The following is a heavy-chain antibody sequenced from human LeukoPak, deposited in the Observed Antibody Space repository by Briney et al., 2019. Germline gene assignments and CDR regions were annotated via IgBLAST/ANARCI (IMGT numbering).Heavy chain of an antibody. V-gene: IGHV3-7*03. CDR3: ARVIVTVPGQSDYFDY. Sequence: GGSLRLSCAASGFTFSSYVMHWVRQAPGKGLEWVANIRQDGGDKYYADSVKGRFTISRDNAKNSLYLQMNSLRAEDTAVYSCARVIVTVPGQSDYFDYWGQGTLVTFSS. J-gene: IGHJ4*02. D-gene: IGHD2/OR15-2a*01. CDR1: GFTFSSYV. CDR2: IRQDGGDK.